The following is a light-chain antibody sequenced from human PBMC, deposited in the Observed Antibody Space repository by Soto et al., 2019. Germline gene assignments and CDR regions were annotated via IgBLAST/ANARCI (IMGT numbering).Light chain of an antibody. Sequence: QSVVTQPPSASGTPGQRVTISCSGGSSNIGNNYVSWYQQLPGTAPKLLIYRSNLRPSGVPDRFSASKSGASASLAISGLRFEDEADYYCAAWDDSLYWVFGGGTKVTVL. V-gene: IGLV1-47*01. CDR1: SSNIGNNY. CDR2: RSN. CDR3: AAWDDSLYWV. J-gene: IGLJ3*02.